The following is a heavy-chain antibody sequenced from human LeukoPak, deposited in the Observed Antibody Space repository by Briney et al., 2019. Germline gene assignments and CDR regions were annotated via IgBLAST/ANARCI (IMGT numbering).Heavy chain of an antibody. CDR1: GFTFSSYS. Sequence: GGSLRLSCAASGFTFSSYSMNWVRQAPGKGLEWVSYISSSSSTIYYADSVKGRFTISRDNAKNSLYLQMNSLRAEDTAVYYCAEIGEEGSSSDHDAFDIWGQGTMVTVSS. CDR3: AEIGEEGSSSDHDAFDI. J-gene: IGHJ3*02. D-gene: IGHD6-6*01. V-gene: IGHV3-48*01. CDR2: ISSSSSTI.